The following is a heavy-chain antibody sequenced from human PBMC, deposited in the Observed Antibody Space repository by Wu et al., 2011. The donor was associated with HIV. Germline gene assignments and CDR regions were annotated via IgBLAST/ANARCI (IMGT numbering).Heavy chain of an antibody. Sequence: SGAEVRRPGASVKVSCKASDNTFSTYSVSWLRQAPGQGLEWMGWVSFSNGKTNYAQKVQGGVTMTTDTSTNTAYMELRSLKFDDTAIYYCASGGHFNDYWGQGTLVTVSS. CDR1: DNTFSTYS. CDR2: VSFSNGKT. CDR3: ASGGHFNDY. J-gene: IGHJ4*02. V-gene: IGHV1-18*01.